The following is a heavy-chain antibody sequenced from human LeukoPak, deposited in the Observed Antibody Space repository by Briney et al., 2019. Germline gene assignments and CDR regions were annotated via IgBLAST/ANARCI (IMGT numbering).Heavy chain of an antibody. CDR3: ARGSHCSSTSCPYWYYYYMDV. Sequence: SETLSLTCAVYGGSFSGYYWSSIRQPPGKGLEWIGEINHSGSTNYNPSLKSRVTISVDTSKNQFSLKLSSVTAADTAVYYCARGSHCSSTSCPYWYYYYMDVWGKGTTVTVSS. J-gene: IGHJ6*03. D-gene: IGHD2-2*01. CDR1: GGSFSGYY. V-gene: IGHV4-34*01. CDR2: INHSGST.